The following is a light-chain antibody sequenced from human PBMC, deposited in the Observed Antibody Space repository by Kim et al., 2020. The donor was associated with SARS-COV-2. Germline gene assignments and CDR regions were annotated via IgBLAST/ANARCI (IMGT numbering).Light chain of an antibody. CDR2: DVT. Sequence: GHSVTISCTGTSSDVGRYNYVSWYQQHPGKAPKLMIYDVTKRPSGVPDRFSGSKSGNTASLTISGLQAEDETDYCCSSYAGSYTWVFGGGTKLTVL. CDR1: SSDVGRYNY. CDR3: SSYAGSYTWV. V-gene: IGLV2-11*01. J-gene: IGLJ3*02.